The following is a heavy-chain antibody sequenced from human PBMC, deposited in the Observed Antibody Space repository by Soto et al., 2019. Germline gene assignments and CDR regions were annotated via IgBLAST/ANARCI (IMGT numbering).Heavy chain of an antibody. J-gene: IGHJ4*02. Sequence: QVQLVQSGAEVKKPGSSVKVSCKAPGDTFSSNSITWVRQAPGQGLEWMGRIIPILGITHYAQKFQGRVTMTADISTSTAYMELSSLRSEDTAIFYWASDYVPQWGQGTLVTVSS. CDR1: GDTFSSNS. V-gene: IGHV1-69*02. D-gene: IGHD3-10*02. CDR2: IIPILGIT. CDR3: ASDYVPQ.